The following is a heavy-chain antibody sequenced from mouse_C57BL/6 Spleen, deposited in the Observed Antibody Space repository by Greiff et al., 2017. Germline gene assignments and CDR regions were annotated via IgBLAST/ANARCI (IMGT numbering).Heavy chain of an antibody. Sequence: QVQLKQSGPELVKPGASVKISCKASGYAFSSSWMNWVKQRPGKGLEWIGRIYPGDGDTNYNGKFKGKATLTADKSSSTAYMQLSSLTSEDSAVYFCARYGVVATSDYWGQGTTLTVSS. CDR2: IYPGDGDT. CDR3: ARYGVVATSDY. D-gene: IGHD1-1*01. CDR1: GYAFSSSW. J-gene: IGHJ2*01. V-gene: IGHV1-82*01.